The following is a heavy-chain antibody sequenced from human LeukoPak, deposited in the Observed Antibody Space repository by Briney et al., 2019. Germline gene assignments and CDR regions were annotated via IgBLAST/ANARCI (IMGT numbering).Heavy chain of an antibody. Sequence: GGSLSLSCAASGFTFSDYYMSWIRQAPGKGLEGVSYISSSGSTIYYADSVKGRFTISRDNAKNSLYLQMNSLRAEDTAVYYCASTRTRGYSYGNFDYWGQGTLVTVSS. CDR2: ISSSGSTI. D-gene: IGHD5-18*01. V-gene: IGHV3-11*01. CDR3: ASTRTRGYSYGNFDY. J-gene: IGHJ4*02. CDR1: GFTFSDYY.